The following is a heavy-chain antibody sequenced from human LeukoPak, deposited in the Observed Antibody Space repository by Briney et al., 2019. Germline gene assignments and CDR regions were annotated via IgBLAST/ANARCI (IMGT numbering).Heavy chain of an antibody. Sequence: GGSLRLSCAASGFTFSVYWIYWVRQAPGKGLVWVSRVSGDGNRSTYADSVKGRFTISRDNAKNTVYLQMNSLRAEDTAVYYCARTYCGGDCYRYFQHWGQGTLVTVSS. J-gene: IGHJ1*01. D-gene: IGHD2-21*02. CDR2: VSGDGNRS. V-gene: IGHV3-74*01. CDR3: ARTYCGGDCYRYFQH. CDR1: GFTFSVYW.